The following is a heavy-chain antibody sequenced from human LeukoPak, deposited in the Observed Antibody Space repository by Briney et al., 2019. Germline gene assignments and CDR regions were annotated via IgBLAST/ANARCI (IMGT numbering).Heavy chain of an antibody. CDR3: PRALGSSRVGWFVP. CDR1: GGSISSYY. Sequence: AETLSLTCTVSGGSISSYYWSWIRQPPGKGLEGIGYIYYSGSTHYNPSLKSRVTISVDTSKNQFSLKLSSVPAADTAVYYCPRALGSSRVGWFVPWGQGTLVTVSS. CDR2: IYYSGST. D-gene: IGHD6-13*01. V-gene: IGHV4-59*01. J-gene: IGHJ5*02.